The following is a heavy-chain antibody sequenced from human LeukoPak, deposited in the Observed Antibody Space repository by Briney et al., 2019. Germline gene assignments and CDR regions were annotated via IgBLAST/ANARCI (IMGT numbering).Heavy chain of an antibody. J-gene: IGHJ4*02. V-gene: IGHV4-59*01. CDR1: GGSISSCY. D-gene: IGHD2-2*02. Sequence: SETLSLTCTVSGGSISSCYWSWIRQPPGKGLEWIGYIYYSGSTSYNPSLKSRVTISVDTSKNQFSLKLSSVTAADTAVYYCARVYCSSTSCYTPYYFDYWGQGTLVTVSS. CDR2: IYYSGST. CDR3: ARVYCSSTSCYTPYYFDY.